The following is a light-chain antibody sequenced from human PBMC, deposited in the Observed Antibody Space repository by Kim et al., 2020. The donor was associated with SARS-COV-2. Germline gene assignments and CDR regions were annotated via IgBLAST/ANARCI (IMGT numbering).Light chain of an antibody. CDR2: QDD. J-gene: IGLJ2*01. CDR1: DLWVSY. Sequence: SVSSGEAPRVSGSGDDLWVSYACWYEQKPGQSPVLVIYQDDMRPSGFPDRFSGSNSGNRATLTISGTQAGDEADYYCQAWDSSTEIFGGGTQLTVL. V-gene: IGLV3-1*01. CDR3: QAWDSSTEI.